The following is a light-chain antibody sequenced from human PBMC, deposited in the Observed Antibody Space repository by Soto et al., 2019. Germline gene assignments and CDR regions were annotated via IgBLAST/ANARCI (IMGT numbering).Light chain of an antibody. CDR3: SSYGGNNNYVI. CDR2: EVT. V-gene: IGLV2-8*01. CDR1: SSDIGAYNY. Sequence: SALTQPPSASGSPGQSVTISCSGTSSDIGAYNYVSWYQQHPGKAPKLLISEVTKRPSGVPDRFSGSKSDNTASLTVSGLQGDDEADYYCSSYGGNNNYVIFGGGTQLTVL. J-gene: IGLJ2*01.